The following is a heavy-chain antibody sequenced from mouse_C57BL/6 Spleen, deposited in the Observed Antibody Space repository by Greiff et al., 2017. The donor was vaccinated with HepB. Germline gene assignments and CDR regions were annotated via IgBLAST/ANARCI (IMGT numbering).Heavy chain of an antibody. CDR2: ISYDGSN. J-gene: IGHJ3*01. CDR3: ARGSYYSFAY. D-gene: IGHD1-1*01. V-gene: IGHV3-6*01. CDR1: GYSITSGYY. Sequence: VQLKESGPGLVKPSQSLSLTCSVTGYSITSGYYWNWIRQFPGNKLEWMGYISYDGSNNYNPSLKNRISITRDTSKNQFFLKLNSVTTEDTATYYCARGSYYSFAYWGQGTLVTVSA.